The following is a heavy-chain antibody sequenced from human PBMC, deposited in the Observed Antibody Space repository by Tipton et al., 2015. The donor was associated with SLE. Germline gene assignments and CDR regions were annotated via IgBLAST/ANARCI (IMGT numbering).Heavy chain of an antibody. CDR3: APGRQQLKDWFDP. Sequence: TLSLTCTVSGGSISSHYWSWIRQPPGKGLEWIGYIYYSGSTNYNPSLKSRVTISVDTSKNQFSLKLSSVTAADTAVYYCAPGRQQLKDWFDPWGQGTLVTVSS. CDR2: IYYSGST. CDR1: GGSISSHY. D-gene: IGHD6-13*01. J-gene: IGHJ5*02. V-gene: IGHV4-59*08.